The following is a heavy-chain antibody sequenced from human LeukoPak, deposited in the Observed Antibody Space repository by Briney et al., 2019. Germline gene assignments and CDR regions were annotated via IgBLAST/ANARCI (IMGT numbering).Heavy chain of an antibody. CDR3: AKDTDGAAAGTTWGH. CDR2: IIPIFGTA. J-gene: IGHJ4*02. V-gene: IGHV1-69*13. Sequence: SVKVSCKASGGTFSSYAISWVRQAPGQGLEWMGGIIPIFGTANYAQKFQGRVTITADESTSTAYMELSSLRAEDTALYYCAKDTDGAAAGTTWGHWGQGTLVTVSS. D-gene: IGHD6-13*01. CDR1: GGTFSSYA.